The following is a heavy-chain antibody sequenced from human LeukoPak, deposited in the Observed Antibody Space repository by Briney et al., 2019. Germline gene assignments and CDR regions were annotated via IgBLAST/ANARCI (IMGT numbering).Heavy chain of an antibody. CDR3: ARGGPGVDGYNYAFDI. D-gene: IGHD5-24*01. J-gene: IGHJ3*02. Sequence: ASVTVSCTASGYSLTTYYIHWVRQAPGQGFEWMGIINPSGSSTSYAKRFQGRVTMTRAASTFTVYLELSSLRSEDTAVYYCARGGPGVDGYNYAFDIWGQGTRVTVSS. CDR2: INPSGSST. V-gene: IGHV1-46*01. CDR1: GYSLTTYY.